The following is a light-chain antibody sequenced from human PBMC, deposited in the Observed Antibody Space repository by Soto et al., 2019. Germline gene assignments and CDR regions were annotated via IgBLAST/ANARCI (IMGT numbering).Light chain of an antibody. CDR3: QQFSSYPLT. Sequence: EIVLTPSPGTLSLSPGERATLSCRASQSVSSSYLAWYQQKPGQAPRLLIYGASSRATGILDRFSGSGSGTDFTLTISRLEPEDFAVYYCQQFSSYPLTFGGGTKVDIK. CDR1: QSVSSSY. CDR2: GAS. J-gene: IGKJ4*01. V-gene: IGKV3-20*01.